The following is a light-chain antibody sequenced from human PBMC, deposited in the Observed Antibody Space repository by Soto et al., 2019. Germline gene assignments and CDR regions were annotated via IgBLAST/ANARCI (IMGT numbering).Light chain of an antibody. CDR1: QSVGTY. CDR2: DAS. J-gene: IGKJ4*01. CDR3: QQRNSWPIT. Sequence: EIVLTQSPATLSLSPGERATLSCMASQSVGTYLAWYQKKPGQPPSLLIYDASNRATDIPVRFSGSGSGTDLTLTVTSLAPEDFAIYYCQQRNSWPITFGGGTKVEIK. V-gene: IGKV3-11*01.